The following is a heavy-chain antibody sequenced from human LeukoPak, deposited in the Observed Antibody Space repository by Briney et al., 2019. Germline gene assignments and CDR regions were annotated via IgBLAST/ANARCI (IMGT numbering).Heavy chain of an antibody. CDR2: INHSGST. D-gene: IGHD5-24*01. CDR3: ASSLGRWLQWIDY. J-gene: IGHJ4*02. CDR1: GGSFSGYY. Sequence: PSETLSLTCAVYGGSFSGYYWSWIRQPPGKGLEWIGEINHSGSTNYNPSLKSRVTISVDTSKNQFSLKLSSVTAADTAVYYCASSLGRWLQWIDYWGQGTLVTVSS. V-gene: IGHV4-34*01.